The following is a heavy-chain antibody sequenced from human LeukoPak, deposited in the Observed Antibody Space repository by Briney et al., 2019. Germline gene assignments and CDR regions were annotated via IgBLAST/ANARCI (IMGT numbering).Heavy chain of an antibody. CDR3: ARDHGAFDY. CDR2: ISPDGSYA. Sequence: GGSLRLPCAASGFTFSSFGLHWVRQAPGRGLEWVALISPDGSYAYYADSVKGRFTISRDNSENTFYLQLTNVRSEDAAVYFCARDHGAFDYWGQGTLVTVSS. J-gene: IGHJ4*02. CDR1: GFTFSSFG. D-gene: IGHD3-10*01. V-gene: IGHV3-30*04.